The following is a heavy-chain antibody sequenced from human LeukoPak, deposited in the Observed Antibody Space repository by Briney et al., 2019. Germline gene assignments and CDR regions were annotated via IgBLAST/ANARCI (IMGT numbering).Heavy chain of an antibody. V-gene: IGHV3-53*04. Sequence: GGSLRLSCAASGFTFSSYAMSWVRQAPGKGLEWVSVIYSGGSTYYADSVKGRFTISRHNSKNTLYLQMNSLRAEDTAVYYCARVFRSGGYFDYWGQGTLVTVSS. J-gene: IGHJ4*02. CDR2: IYSGGST. D-gene: IGHD3-10*01. CDR1: GFTFSSYA. CDR3: ARVFRSGGYFDY.